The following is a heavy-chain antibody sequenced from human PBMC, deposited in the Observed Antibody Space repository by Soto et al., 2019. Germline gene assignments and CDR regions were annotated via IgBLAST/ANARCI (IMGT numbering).Heavy chain of an antibody. Sequence: GGSLRLSCAASGFTCSSYAMHWVRQAPGKGLEWVAVISYDGSNKYYADSVKGRFTISRDNSKNTLYLQMNSLRAEDTAVYYCARGSSSSPPPYYYYGMDVWGQGTTVTVSS. CDR1: GFTCSSYA. J-gene: IGHJ6*02. CDR2: ISYDGSNK. V-gene: IGHV3-30-3*01. D-gene: IGHD6-6*01. CDR3: ARGSSSSPPPYYYYGMDV.